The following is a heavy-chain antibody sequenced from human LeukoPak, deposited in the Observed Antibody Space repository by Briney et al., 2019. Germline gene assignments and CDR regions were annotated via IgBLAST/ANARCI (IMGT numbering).Heavy chain of an antibody. CDR2: IYYSGST. Sequence: SETLSLTCTVSSGSISGSSYFWGWIRQPPGKGLEWIGSIYYSGSTYYNPSLKSRVTISVDTSKNQFSLKLSSVTAADTAVYYCARHVDEDSWSSGWYKYYYYYGMDVWGQGTTVTVSS. J-gene: IGHJ6*02. D-gene: IGHD6-19*01. CDR3: ARHVDEDSWSSGWYKYYYYYGMDV. CDR1: SGSISGSSYF. V-gene: IGHV4-39*01.